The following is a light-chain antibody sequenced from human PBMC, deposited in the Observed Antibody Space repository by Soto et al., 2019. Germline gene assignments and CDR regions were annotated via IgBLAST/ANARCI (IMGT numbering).Light chain of an antibody. CDR1: QSVRDN. Sequence: LSFSPGEVATLSCKASQSVRDNLAWYQQKPGQAPRLLIYRASIRATGVPARFSGSGSGTEFTLTISRLEPEDFAVYYCQQYGSSPTFGQGTK. J-gene: IGKJ1*01. V-gene: IGKV3-20*01. CDR3: QQYGSSPT. CDR2: RAS.